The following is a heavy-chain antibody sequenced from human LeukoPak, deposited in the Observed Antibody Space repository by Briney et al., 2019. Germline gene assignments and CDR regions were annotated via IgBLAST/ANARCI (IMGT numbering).Heavy chain of an antibody. CDR2: IKTKNDGETR. Sequence: GGSLSLSCAASGFIFSNTWMSWVRQAPGKGLEWVGRIKTKNDGETRNYAAPVKGRFTISRDDSKNTLYLVMNSLRIEDTAVYYCATNPLYWGKGTLVTVSS. CDR1: GFIFSNTW. CDR3: ATNPLY. J-gene: IGHJ4*02. V-gene: IGHV3-15*01.